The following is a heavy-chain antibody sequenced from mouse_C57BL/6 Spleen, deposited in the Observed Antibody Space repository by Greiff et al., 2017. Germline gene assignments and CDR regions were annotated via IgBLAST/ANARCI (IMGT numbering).Heavy chain of an antibody. CDR3: ARNRIYDGYQGYFDY. Sequence: QVQLQQSGPGLVAPSQSLSITCTVSGFSLTSYAISWVRQPPGKGLEWLGVIWTGGGTNYNSALKSRLSISKDNSKSQVFLKMNSLQTDDTARYYCARNRIYDGYQGYFDYWGQGTTLTVSS. J-gene: IGHJ2*01. CDR2: IWTGGGT. D-gene: IGHD2-3*01. V-gene: IGHV2-9-1*01. CDR1: GFSLTSYA.